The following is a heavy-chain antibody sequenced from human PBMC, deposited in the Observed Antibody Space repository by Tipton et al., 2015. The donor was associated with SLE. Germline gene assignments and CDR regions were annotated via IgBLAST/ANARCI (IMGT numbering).Heavy chain of an antibody. V-gene: IGHV4-59*01. Sequence: TLSLTCTVSNGSIRGYFWSWIRQSPGKGLEWIGYIHYSGSPSYSPSLKSRVTISADTSKNQFSLKLSSVTAADTAVYYCARRDSGLLWYFDLWGRGPLVTVSS. CDR1: NGSIRGYF. CDR2: IHYSGSP. CDR3: ARRDSGLLWYFDL. J-gene: IGHJ2*01. D-gene: IGHD6-19*01.